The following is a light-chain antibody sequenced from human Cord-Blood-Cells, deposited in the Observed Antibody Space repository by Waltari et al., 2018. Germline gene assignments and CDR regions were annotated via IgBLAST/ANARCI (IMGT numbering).Light chain of an antibody. Sequence: DSQMTQSPSSLSASVADGVTITCRASRSTSSYLNWYQQKPGKAPKLLIYAASSLQSGVPSRFTGSGSVTNFTLTISSLQPEDFATYYCQQSYSTPFTFGPGTKVAI. CDR3: QQSYSTPFT. J-gene: IGKJ3*01. CDR2: AAS. V-gene: IGKV1-39*01. CDR1: RSTSSY.